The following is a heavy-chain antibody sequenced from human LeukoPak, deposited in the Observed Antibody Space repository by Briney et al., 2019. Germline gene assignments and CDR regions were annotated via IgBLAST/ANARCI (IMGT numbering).Heavy chain of an antibody. V-gene: IGHV4-61*02. CDR1: GGSISSGSYY. CDR3: ARLSVYVFDY. D-gene: IGHD5/OR15-5a*01. J-gene: IGHJ4*02. CDR2: IYTSGST. Sequence: PSETLSLTCTVSGGSISSGSYYWSWIRQPAGKGLEWIGRIYTSGSTNYNPSLKSRVTISVDTSKNQFSLKLSSVTAADTAVYYCARLSVYVFDYWGQGTLVTVSS.